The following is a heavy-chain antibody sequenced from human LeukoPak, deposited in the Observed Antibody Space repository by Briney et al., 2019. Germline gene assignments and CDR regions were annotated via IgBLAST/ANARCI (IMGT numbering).Heavy chain of an antibody. CDR2: INHGGST. V-gene: IGHV4-34*01. D-gene: IGHD3-22*01. CDR3: ARVLNYYDSSGYLGPLSPYYFDY. CDR1: GGSFSGYY. J-gene: IGHJ4*02. Sequence: SETLSLTCAVYGGSFSGYYWSWIRQPPGKGLEWIGEINHGGSTNYNPSLKSRVTISVDTSKNQFSLKLSSVTAADTAVYYCARVLNYYDSSGYLGPLSPYYFDYWGQGTLVTVSS.